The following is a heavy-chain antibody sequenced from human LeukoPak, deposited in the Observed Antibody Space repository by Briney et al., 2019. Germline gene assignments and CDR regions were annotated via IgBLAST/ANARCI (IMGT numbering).Heavy chain of an antibody. Sequence: PGGSLRLSCAASGFTFSDCYMTWIRQAPGKGLEWVSYISSSSSYTNYADSVKGRLTISRDNAKNSRYLQVNGLSSDDTAVYNCARGYNWSGHLYFDYWGQGTLVTVSS. CDR1: GFTFSDCY. V-gene: IGHV3-11*06. J-gene: IGHJ4*02. CDR2: ISSSSSYT. CDR3: ARGYNWSGHLYFDY. D-gene: IGHD1-1*01.